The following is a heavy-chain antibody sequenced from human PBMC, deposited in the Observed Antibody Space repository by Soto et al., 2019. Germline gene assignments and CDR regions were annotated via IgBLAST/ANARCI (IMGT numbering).Heavy chain of an antibody. CDR2: IYHTGST. J-gene: IGHJ6*04. V-gene: IGHV4-59*11. CDR3: ARGIQTSYYSDV. CDR1: GGSISSHY. D-gene: IGHD3-10*01. Sequence: PSETLSLTCTVSGGSISSHYWNWIRQPPGKGLEWIGYIYHTGSTNYNPSLKSRVTISVDTSKNQFSLTVHSATAADTAVYFCARGIQTSYYSDVWGKGTTVTVSS.